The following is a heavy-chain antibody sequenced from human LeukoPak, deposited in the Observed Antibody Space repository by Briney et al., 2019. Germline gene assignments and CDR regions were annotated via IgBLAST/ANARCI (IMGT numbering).Heavy chain of an antibody. J-gene: IGHJ4*02. V-gene: IGHV3-23*01. CDR3: AIYSGTARSHDY. CDR1: GFTFSAYS. CDR2: MTGSGDNT. Sequence: GGSLRLSCAASGFTFSAYSMNWVRQAPGRGLEWVSLMTGSGDNTYYADSVKGRFTISRDNSKNTLYLQMDSLTAEDTAIYYCAIYSGTARSHDYWGQGTLVTVSA. D-gene: IGHD5-12*01.